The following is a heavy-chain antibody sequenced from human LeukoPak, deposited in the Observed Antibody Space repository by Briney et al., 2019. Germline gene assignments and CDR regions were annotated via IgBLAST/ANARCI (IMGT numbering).Heavy chain of an antibody. Sequence: ASVKVSCKASGGTFSSYAISWVRQAPGQGLEWMGGIIPIFGTANYAQKFQGRVTITADESTSTAYMELSSLRSEDTAVYYCARSLGYCSSTSCYTGHYWGQGTLVTVSS. CDR3: ARSLGYCSSTSCYTGHY. V-gene: IGHV1-69*13. CDR1: GGTFSSYA. CDR2: IIPIFGTA. D-gene: IGHD2-2*02. J-gene: IGHJ4*02.